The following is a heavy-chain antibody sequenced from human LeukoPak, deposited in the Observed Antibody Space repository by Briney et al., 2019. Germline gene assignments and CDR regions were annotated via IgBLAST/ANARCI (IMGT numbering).Heavy chain of an antibody. Sequence: SETLSLTCTVSGGSISSYYWSWIRQPPGKGLEWIGYIYYSGNTNYNPSLKSRVTMSVDTSKNQFSLKLSSVTAADTAVYYCATCSGGHIDYWGQGSLVTVSS. J-gene: IGHJ4*02. D-gene: IGHD6-19*01. V-gene: IGHV4-59*01. CDR2: IYYSGNT. CDR1: GGSISSYY. CDR3: ATCSGGHIDY.